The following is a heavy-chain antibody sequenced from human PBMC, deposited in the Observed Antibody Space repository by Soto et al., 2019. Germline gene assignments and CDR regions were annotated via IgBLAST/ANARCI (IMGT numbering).Heavy chain of an antibody. CDR3: ARGLGVHSGDHRVGAARPYYYYGMDV. J-gene: IGHJ6*02. CDR1: GFTFSSYS. Sequence: PGGSLRLSCAASGFTFSSYSMNWVRQAPGKGLEWVSSISSSSSYIYYADSVKGRFTISRDNAKNSLYLQMNSLRAEDTAVYYCARGLGVHSGDHRVGAARPYYYYGMDVWGQGTTVTVSS. D-gene: IGHD6-6*01. V-gene: IGHV3-21*01. CDR2: ISSSSSYI.